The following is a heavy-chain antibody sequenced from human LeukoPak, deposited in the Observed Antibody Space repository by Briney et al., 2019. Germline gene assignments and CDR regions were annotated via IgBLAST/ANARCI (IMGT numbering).Heavy chain of an antibody. J-gene: IGHJ4*02. CDR2: INHSGST. D-gene: IGHD2-8*01. Sequence: PSETPSLTCAVYGGSFSGYYWSWIRQPPGKGLEWIGEINHSGSTNYNPSLKSRVTISVDTSKNQFSLKLSSVTAADTAVYYCAREGIVLMVYAYDYWGQGTLVTVSS. CDR1: GGSFSGYY. V-gene: IGHV4-34*01. CDR3: AREGIVLMVYAYDY.